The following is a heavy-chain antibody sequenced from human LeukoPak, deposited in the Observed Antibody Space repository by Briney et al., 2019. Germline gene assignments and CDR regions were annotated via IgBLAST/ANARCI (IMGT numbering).Heavy chain of an antibody. Sequence: SQTLTLTCAISGDSVSSNSAAWNWIRQTPSRGLEWLGRTYYRSKWYNDYAVSVKSRITINPDTSKNQFSLQLNSVTPEDTAVYYCARERTQLWPPQLFTVYMDVWGKGTTVTVSS. V-gene: IGHV6-1*01. CDR3: ARERTQLWPPQLFTVYMDV. D-gene: IGHD5-18*01. CDR2: TYYRSKWYN. CDR1: GDSVSSNSAA. J-gene: IGHJ6*03.